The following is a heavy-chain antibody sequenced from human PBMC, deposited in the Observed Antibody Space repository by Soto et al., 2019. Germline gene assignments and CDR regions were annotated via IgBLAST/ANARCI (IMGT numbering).Heavy chain of an antibody. V-gene: IGHV4-4*07. CDR1: GGSISSYY. CDR3: ARGRTRGKYYYGMDV. D-gene: IGHD1-1*01. CDR2: IYTSGST. Sequence: PSETLSLTCTVSGGSISSYYWSWIRQPAGKGLEWIGRIYTSGSTNYNPSLKSRVTMSVDTSKNQFSLKLSSVTAADTAVYYCARGRTRGKYYYGMDVWGQGTTVTVSS. J-gene: IGHJ6*02.